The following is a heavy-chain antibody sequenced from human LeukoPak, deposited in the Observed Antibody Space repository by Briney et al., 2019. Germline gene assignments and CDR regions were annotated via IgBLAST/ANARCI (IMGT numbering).Heavy chain of an antibody. CDR3: TKRTPEHSSSWCLDY. V-gene: IGHV3-23*01. D-gene: IGHD6-13*01. Sequence: GGSLRLSCAASGFTISSNTMSWVRQAPGRGLAWVSAVDGSGVTTFYADSVKGRFTISRDNSKNTLFLQMNSLRAEDTAIYYCTKRTPEHSSSWCLDYWGQGTLVTVSS. CDR2: VDGSGVTT. J-gene: IGHJ4*02. CDR1: GFTISSNT.